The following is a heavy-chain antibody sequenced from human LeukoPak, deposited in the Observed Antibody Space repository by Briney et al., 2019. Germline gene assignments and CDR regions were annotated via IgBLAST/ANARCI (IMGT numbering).Heavy chain of an antibody. V-gene: IGHV3-23*01. Sequence: GGSLRLSCTASGFTFSDYGMSWVRQAPGEGLEWVSSINNVGVNTHYSESVKGRFTISRDNSKNTLYLQMNSLTVEDTAVYHCARQLRLPDYWGQGTLVTVPS. CDR3: ARQLRLPDY. D-gene: IGHD5-18*01. J-gene: IGHJ4*02. CDR1: GFTFSDYG. CDR2: INNVGVNT.